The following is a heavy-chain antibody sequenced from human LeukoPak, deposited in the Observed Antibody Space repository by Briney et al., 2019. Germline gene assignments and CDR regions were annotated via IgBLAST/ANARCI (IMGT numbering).Heavy chain of an antibody. CDR1: GGSISSSSYY. V-gene: IGHV4-39*01. Sequence: PSETLSLTCTVSGGSISSSSYYWGWIRQPPGKGLEWIGSIYYSGSTYYNPSLKSRVTISVDTSKNQFSLKLSSVTAADTAVYYCARLTRRALYHDSSGYSDYFDYWGQGTLVSVSS. CDR3: ARLTRRALYHDSSGYSDYFDY. J-gene: IGHJ4*02. D-gene: IGHD3-22*01. CDR2: IYYSGST.